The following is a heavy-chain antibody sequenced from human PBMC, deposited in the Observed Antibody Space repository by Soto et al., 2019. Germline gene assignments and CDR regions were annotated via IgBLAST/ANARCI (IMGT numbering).Heavy chain of an antibody. CDR3: AREAYCSSTSCYSYMDV. V-gene: IGHV1-3*01. D-gene: IGHD2-2*01. CDR1: GYTFTSYA. CDR2: INAGNGNT. Sequence: ASVKVSCKASGYTFTSYAMHWVRQAPGQRLEWMGWINAGNGNTKYSQKFQGRVTITRDTSASTAYMELSSLRSEDTAVYYCAREAYCSSTSCYSYMDVSGKATTVTVSS. J-gene: IGHJ6*03.